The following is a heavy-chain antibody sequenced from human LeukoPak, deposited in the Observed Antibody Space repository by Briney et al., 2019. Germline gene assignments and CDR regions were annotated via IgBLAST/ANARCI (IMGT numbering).Heavy chain of an antibody. D-gene: IGHD3-10*01. V-gene: IGHV3-33*01. CDR3: AYCDIVGGSGRGFDP. Sequence: GGSLRLSCTASGFIFSNPGMHWVRQAPGKGLEWVAVIWSDGSYRYYADSVKGRFTISRENSKNTLYLQMNSLRAEDTAVYYCAYCDIVGGSGRGFDPWGQGTLVTVSS. CDR2: IWSDGSYR. CDR1: GFIFSNPG. J-gene: IGHJ5*02.